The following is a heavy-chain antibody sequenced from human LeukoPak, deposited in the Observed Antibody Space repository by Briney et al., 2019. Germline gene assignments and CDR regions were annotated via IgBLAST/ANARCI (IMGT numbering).Heavy chain of an antibody. CDR3: ARGPTSGYCDY. CDR1: GYTFTSYG. D-gene: IGHD3-3*01. CDR2: ISAYNGNT. V-gene: IGHV1-18*01. J-gene: IGHJ4*02. Sequence: ASVKVSCKASGYTFTSYGISWVRQALGQGLDGMGWISAYNGNTNYAQKLQGRVTMTTDTSTSTAYMELSSLRSEDTAVYYCARGPTSGYCDYWGQGTLVTVSS.